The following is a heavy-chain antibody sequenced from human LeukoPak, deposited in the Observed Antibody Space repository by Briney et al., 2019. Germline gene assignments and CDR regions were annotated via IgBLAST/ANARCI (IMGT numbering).Heavy chain of an antibody. CDR1: GYTFTSYA. CDR3: ARGVKDVLLVDY. D-gene: IGHD3-10*01. J-gene: IGHJ4*02. CDR2: INPNSGGT. Sequence: GASVKVSCKASGYTFTSYAMNWVRQAPGQGLEWMGWINPNSGGTNYAQKFQGRVTMTRDTSISTAYMELSRLRSDDTAVYYCARGVKDVLLVDYWGQGTLVTVSS. V-gene: IGHV1-2*02.